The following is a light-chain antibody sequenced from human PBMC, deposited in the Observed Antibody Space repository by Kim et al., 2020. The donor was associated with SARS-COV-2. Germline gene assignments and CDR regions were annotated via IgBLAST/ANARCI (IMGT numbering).Light chain of an antibody. CDR2: GKN. CDR3: NCRDGNDYIWM. V-gene: IGLV3-19*01. J-gene: IGLJ3*02. Sequence: SSELTQDPAVSVALGQTVRITCQGDTLRTYYASWYQQKPGQAPILVLFGKNNRPSGIPDRFSGSGSGNTATLTITGAQAEDEGDYYCNCRDGNDYIWMFGGGTKLTVL. CDR1: TLRTYY.